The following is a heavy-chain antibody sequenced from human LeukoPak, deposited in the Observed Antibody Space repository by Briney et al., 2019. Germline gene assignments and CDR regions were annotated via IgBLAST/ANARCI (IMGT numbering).Heavy chain of an antibody. V-gene: IGHV1-2*02. J-gene: IGHJ4*02. CDR1: GYTFTGYY. CDR2: INPNSGGT. D-gene: IGHD1-26*01. Sequence: ASVKVSCKASGYTFTGYYMHWVRQAPGQGLEWMGWINPNSGGTNYAQKFQGRVTMIRDTSISTAYMELSRLRSDDTAVYYCARFPSIVGATTVIDYWGQGTLVTVSS. CDR3: ARFPSIVGATTVIDY.